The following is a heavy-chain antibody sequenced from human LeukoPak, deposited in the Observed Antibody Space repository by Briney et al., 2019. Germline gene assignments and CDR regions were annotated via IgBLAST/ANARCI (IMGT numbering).Heavy chain of an antibody. J-gene: IGHJ6*03. CDR1: GASITSSNYY. Sequence: SETLSLTCTVSGASITSSNYYWLWLRQPPGKGLEWIGSIYYTGITYYNLSLKSRVTISVDTSNNQSSLKLSSVTAADTAVYYCATLSGDYYYYMDVWGKGTTVTVSS. CDR3: ATLSGDYYYYMDV. V-gene: IGHV4-39*07. D-gene: IGHD3-10*01. CDR2: IYYTGIT.